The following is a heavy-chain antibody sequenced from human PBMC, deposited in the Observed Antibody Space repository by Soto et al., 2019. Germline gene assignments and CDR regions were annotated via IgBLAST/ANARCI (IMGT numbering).Heavy chain of an antibody. CDR3: ARSPGIVVVVAAQNNYFDY. J-gene: IGHJ4*02. D-gene: IGHD2-15*01. V-gene: IGHV3-74*01. Sequence: GGSLRLSCAASGFTFSSSWMHWVRQAPGKGLVWVSRVSGDGSSTNYADSVKGRFTISRDNAKNSLYLQMNSLRDEDTAVYYCARSPGIVVVVAAQNNYFDYWGQGTLVTVSS. CDR2: VSGDGSST. CDR1: GFTFSSSW.